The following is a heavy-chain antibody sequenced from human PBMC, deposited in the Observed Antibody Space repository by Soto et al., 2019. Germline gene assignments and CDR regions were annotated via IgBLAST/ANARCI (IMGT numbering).Heavy chain of an antibody. D-gene: IGHD6-13*01. CDR1: GGSISSVPYS. CDR2: FHYSEST. Sequence: SETLSLTCTVSGGSISSVPYSWGWIRQPPGEGLEWIGTFHYSESTHYNPSLESRITISVDTSKNQFSLKLSSVTAADTAVYYCARRETAAGIKGYFDYWGQGTLVTVSS. CDR3: ARRETAAGIKGYFDY. J-gene: IGHJ4*02. V-gene: IGHV4-39*01.